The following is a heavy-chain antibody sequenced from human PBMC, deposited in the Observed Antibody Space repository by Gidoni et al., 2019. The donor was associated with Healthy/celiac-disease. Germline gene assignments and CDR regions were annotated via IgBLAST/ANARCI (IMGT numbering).Heavy chain of an antibody. CDR3: AKDGGDYDFFDY. D-gene: IGHD2-21*02. V-gene: IGHV3-23*01. CDR2: ISGSGGST. CDR1: GFTFSSYA. J-gene: IGHJ4*02. Sequence: EVQLLESGGGLVQPGGSLRLSCAASGFTFSSYAMSWVRQAPGKGMEWVSAISGSGGSTYYADSVKGRFTISRDNSKNTLYLQMNSLRAEDTAVYYCAKDGGDYDFFDYWGQGTLVTVSS.